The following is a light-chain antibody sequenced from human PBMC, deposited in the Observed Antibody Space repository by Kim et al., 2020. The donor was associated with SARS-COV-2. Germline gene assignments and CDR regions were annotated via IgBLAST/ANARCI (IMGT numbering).Light chain of an antibody. CDR1: QSSNSN. V-gene: IGKV3-15*01. CDR2: DAS. J-gene: IGKJ4*01. Sequence: VSPGERATLSCRASQSSNSNLAWYQQKPGQAPRLLIYDASTRATDIPARFSGSGSGTDFTLTISCLQSEDFAVYYCQQYDKWPLTFGGGTKVDIK. CDR3: QQYDKWPLT.